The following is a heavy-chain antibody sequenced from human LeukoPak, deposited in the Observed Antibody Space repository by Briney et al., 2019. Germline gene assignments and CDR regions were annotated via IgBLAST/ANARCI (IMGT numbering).Heavy chain of an antibody. D-gene: IGHD2-15*01. Sequence: PGGSLRLSCAASGFTFSDYNMRWIRQAPGKGLEWVSSISRNGSTKYYADSVKGRFTISRDNAKNSLFLQMNSLRAEDTAVYYCARVLRYCRGGNCYSGGLGYMDVWGKGTTVTISS. J-gene: IGHJ6*03. CDR1: GFTFSDYN. CDR3: ARVLRYCRGGNCYSGGLGYMDV. CDR2: ISRNGSTK. V-gene: IGHV3-11*01.